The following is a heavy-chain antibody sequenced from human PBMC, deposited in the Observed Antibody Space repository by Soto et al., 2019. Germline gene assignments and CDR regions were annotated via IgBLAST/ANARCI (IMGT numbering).Heavy chain of an antibody. CDR2: ISGSGGST. Sequence: EVQLVESGGGLVQPGRSLRLSCTASGFTFDDYAMYWVRQAPGKGLEWVSGISGSGGSTYYTDSVKGRFTISRDNSKNTLYLQMNSLRAEDTAVYYCAKGRSTIAARPAFDDWGQGTLVTVSS. J-gene: IGHJ4*02. CDR3: AKGRSTIAARPAFDD. V-gene: IGHV3-23*04. D-gene: IGHD6-6*01. CDR1: GFTFDDYA.